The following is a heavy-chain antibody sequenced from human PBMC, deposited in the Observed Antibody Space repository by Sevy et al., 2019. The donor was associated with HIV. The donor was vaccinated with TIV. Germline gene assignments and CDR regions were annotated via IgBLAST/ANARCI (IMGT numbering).Heavy chain of an antibody. CDR3: TRGGEDYDMDV. V-gene: IGHV3-73*01. Sequence: GGSLRLSCAASGFISTGSTMHWVRQASGKGLEWVGRISTRATNYATVYAASVKGRFTISRDDSKNTAYLQMNSLKTEDTAVYYCTRGGEDYDMDVWGKGTTVTVSS. CDR2: ISTRATNYAT. J-gene: IGHJ6*03. CDR1: GFISTGST. D-gene: IGHD2-15*01.